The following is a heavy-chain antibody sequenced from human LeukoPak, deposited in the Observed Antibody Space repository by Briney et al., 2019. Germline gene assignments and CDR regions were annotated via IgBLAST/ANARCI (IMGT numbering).Heavy chain of an antibody. CDR1: GGTFSSYA. J-gene: IGHJ4*02. V-gene: IGHV1-69*05. CDR2: IIPIFGTA. CDR3: AREMTTVNLVMRVNDY. Sequence: SVTVSCTASGGTFSSYAISWVRQAPGQGLEWMGGIIPIFGTANYAQKFQGRVTMTRDTSTSTVYMELSSLRSEDTAVYYCAREMTTVNLVMRVNDYWGQGTLVTVSS. D-gene: IGHD4-17*01.